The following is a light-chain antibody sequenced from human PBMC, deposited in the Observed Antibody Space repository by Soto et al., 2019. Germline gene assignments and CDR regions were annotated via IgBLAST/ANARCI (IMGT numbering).Light chain of an antibody. CDR2: GAS. CDR1: QSVITY. V-gene: IGKV3-20*01. Sequence: ESVLTQSPGPLSLSPGARATLSCRAIQSVITYLAWYQQKPGQAPRLLIYGASSRATGIPDRFSGSGSGTDFTLTISRLEPEDVAVYYCQQYGSTPRTFGGGTKVEIK. J-gene: IGKJ4*01. CDR3: QQYGSTPRT.